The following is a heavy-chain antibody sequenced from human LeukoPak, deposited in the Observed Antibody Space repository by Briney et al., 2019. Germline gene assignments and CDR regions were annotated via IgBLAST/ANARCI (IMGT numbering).Heavy chain of an antibody. V-gene: IGHV1-69*05. CDR2: IIPIFGTA. J-gene: IGHJ5*02. D-gene: IGHD2-2*01. CDR1: GGTFSSYA. Sequence: ASVKVSCKASGGTFSSYAISWVRQAPGQGLEWMGGIIPIFGTANYAQKFQGRVTITTDESTSTAYMELSSLRSEDTAVYYCAREGLGDCSSTSCYEFHNLTWFDPWGQGTLVTVSS. CDR3: AREGLGDCSSTSCYEFHNLTWFDP.